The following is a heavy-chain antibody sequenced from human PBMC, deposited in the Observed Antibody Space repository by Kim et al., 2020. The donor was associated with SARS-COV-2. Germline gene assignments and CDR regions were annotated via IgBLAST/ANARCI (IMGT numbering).Heavy chain of an antibody. J-gene: IGHJ4*02. V-gene: IGHV4-59*01. Sequence: STPSLKSRFTSSADAPKRQFSLKLSSLTAADTAVYYCARCSSGYRATLDYWGQGTLVTVSS. D-gene: IGHD5-12*01. CDR3: ARCSSGYRATLDY.